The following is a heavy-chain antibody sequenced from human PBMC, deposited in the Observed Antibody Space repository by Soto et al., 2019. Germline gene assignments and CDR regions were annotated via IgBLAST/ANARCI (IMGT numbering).Heavy chain of an antibody. Sequence: QVQLVQSGAEVKQPGSSVKVSCTFSGGPLTSYTFSWMRQAAGQGLEWMGRMIPVVGLAEPAQKFHDRLTLTADTDTCTVHMELNSLRFDDTALYFCVRDDGSEINCFGPLGQGTQVTFSS. CDR2: MIPVVGLA. J-gene: IGHJ5*02. V-gene: IGHV1-69*08. CDR3: VRDDGSEINCFGP. CDR1: GGPLTSYT.